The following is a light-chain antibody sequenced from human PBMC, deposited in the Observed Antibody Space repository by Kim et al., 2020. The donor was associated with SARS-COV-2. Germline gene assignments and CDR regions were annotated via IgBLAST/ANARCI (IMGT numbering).Light chain of an antibody. Sequence: VTISCTGRSSNIGAGYDVHWYQQIPGTAPKLLIYGNSNRPSGVPDRFSGSKSGTSASLAITGLQAEDEADYYCQSYDSSLSGSGVFGTGTKVTVL. CDR2: GNS. CDR3: QSYDSSLSGSGV. CDR1: SSNIGAGYD. J-gene: IGLJ1*01. V-gene: IGLV1-40*01.